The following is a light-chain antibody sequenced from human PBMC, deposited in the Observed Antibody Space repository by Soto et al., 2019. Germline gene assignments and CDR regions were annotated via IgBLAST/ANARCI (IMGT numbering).Light chain of an antibody. V-gene: IGKV1-5*03. J-gene: IGKJ4*01. CDR1: QSISSW. Sequence: IPMTQSPSTLSASVGDRVTITCRASQSISSWLAWYQQKPGKAPKFLIYKASNLEVGVPSRFSGSGSGTEFTLTISSLQPDDFATYYCQQYNSYSLTFGGGTKVEMK. CDR3: QQYNSYSLT. CDR2: KAS.